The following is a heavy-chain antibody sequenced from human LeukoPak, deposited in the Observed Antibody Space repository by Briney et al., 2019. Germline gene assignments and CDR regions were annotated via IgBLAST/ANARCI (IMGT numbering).Heavy chain of an antibody. CDR2: HDPEDSES. CDR3: ATAEISPLRSPDY. V-gene: IGHV1-24*01. D-gene: IGHD5/OR15-5a*01. J-gene: IGHJ4*02. CDR1: GYTLTELS. Sequence: GSSVKVSCKVSGYTLTELSMHWVRQAPGKGREGMARHDPEDSESIYAQKYHGRATINEATYTHTAYMEPSILRTEDTAEYYCATAEISPLRSPDYWGQGILVTVSS.